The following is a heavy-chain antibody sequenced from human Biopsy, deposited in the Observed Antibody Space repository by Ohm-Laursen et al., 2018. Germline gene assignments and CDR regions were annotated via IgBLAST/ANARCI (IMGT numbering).Heavy chain of an antibody. Sequence: SVKVSCKASSYTFTDYNIHWVRQAPGQGLEWLGYINCKTGATNYAQKFQGTVTMTRDTSISTAYLALDSLRSADTAIYYCARDPLNGHKHFDYWGQGSLVTVSS. J-gene: IGHJ4*02. CDR1: SYTFTDYN. V-gene: IGHV1-2*02. CDR2: INCKTGAT. CDR3: ARDPLNGHKHFDY. D-gene: IGHD2-8*01.